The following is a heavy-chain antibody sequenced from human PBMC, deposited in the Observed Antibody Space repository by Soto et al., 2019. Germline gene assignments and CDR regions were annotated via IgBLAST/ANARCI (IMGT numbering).Heavy chain of an antibody. CDR1: GFTFSSYA. CDR3: AKIQLWFSTKDYYGMDV. J-gene: IGHJ6*02. Sequence: GGSLRLSCAASGFTFSSYAMSWVRQAPGKGLEWVSAISGSGGSTYYADSVKGRFTISRDNSKNTLYLQMNSLRAEDTAVYYCAKIQLWFSTKDYYGMDVWGQGTTVTVS. CDR2: ISGSGGST. V-gene: IGHV3-23*01. D-gene: IGHD5-18*01.